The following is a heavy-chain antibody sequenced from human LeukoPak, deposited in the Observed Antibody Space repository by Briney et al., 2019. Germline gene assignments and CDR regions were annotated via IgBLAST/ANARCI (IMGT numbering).Heavy chain of an antibody. CDR1: GFTFSSYW. CDR3: AREWRGSSSWYARY. J-gene: IGHJ4*02. D-gene: IGHD6-13*01. Sequence: PGGSLRLSCAASGFTFSSYWMHWVRQAPGKELVWVSRINSDGSSTSYADSVKGRFTISRDNAKNTLYLQMNSLRAEDTAVYYCAREWRGSSSWYARYWGQGTLVTVSS. V-gene: IGHV3-74*01. CDR2: INSDGSST.